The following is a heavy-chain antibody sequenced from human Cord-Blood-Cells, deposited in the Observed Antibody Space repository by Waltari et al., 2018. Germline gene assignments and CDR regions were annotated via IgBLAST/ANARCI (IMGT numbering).Heavy chain of an antibody. V-gene: IGHV4-59*08. J-gene: IGHJ4*02. CDR1: GGSISSYY. CDR2: IYYSGST. CDR3: ARHEPRIAAAGTFDY. D-gene: IGHD6-13*01. Sequence: TCTVSGGSISSYYWSWIRQPPGKGLEWIGYIYYSGSTNYNPSLKSRVTISVDTSKNQFSLKLSSVTAADTAVYYCARHEPRIAAAGTFDYWGQGTLVTVSS.